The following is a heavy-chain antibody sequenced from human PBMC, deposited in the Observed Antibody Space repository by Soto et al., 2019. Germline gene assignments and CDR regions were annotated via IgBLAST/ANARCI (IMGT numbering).Heavy chain of an antibody. J-gene: IGHJ4*02. D-gene: IGHD3-22*01. Sequence: NPSETLSLTCAFYGGSFSGYYWSWIRQPPGKGLEWIGEINHSGSTNYNPSLKSRVTISVDTSKNQFSLKLSSVTAADTAVYYCARVGPRFRYYDSSGYSYWGQGTLVTVSS. CDR1: GGSFSGYY. V-gene: IGHV4-34*01. CDR3: ARVGPRFRYYDSSGYSY. CDR2: INHSGST.